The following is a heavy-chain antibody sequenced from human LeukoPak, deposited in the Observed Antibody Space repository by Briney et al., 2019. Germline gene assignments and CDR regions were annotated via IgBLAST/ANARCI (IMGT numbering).Heavy chain of an antibody. J-gene: IGHJ4*02. CDR1: GGSISGGYY. Sequence: SQTLSLTCTVSGGSISGGYYWSWIRQPAGKGLEWIGRIQSSGSTNYNPSHKSRVTMSVGTSKNEFSLNLSSVTAADTAVYYCARDGPVSYFDYWGQGTLVTVSS. CDR2: IQSSGST. CDR3: ARDGPVSYFDY. V-gene: IGHV4-61*02.